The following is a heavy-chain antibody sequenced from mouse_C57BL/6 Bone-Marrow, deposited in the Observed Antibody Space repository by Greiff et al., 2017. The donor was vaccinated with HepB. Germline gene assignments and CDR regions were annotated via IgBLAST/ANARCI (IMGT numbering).Heavy chain of an antibody. Sequence: EVQLQQSGGGLVKPGGSLKLSCAASGFTFSDYGMHWVRQAPEKGLEWVAYISSGSSTIYYADTVKGRFTISRDNAKNTLFLQMTSLRSEDTAMYYCARPLYGRSSEYFDVWGTGTTVTVSS. CDR3: ARPLYGRSSEYFDV. CDR2: ISSGSSTI. D-gene: IGHD1-1*01. CDR1: GFTFSDYG. V-gene: IGHV5-17*01. J-gene: IGHJ1*03.